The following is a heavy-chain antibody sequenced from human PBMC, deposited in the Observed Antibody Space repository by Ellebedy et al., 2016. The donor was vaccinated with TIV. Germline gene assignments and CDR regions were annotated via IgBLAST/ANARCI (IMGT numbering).Heavy chain of an antibody. V-gene: IGHV1-69*04. CDR2: TIPILGIA. Sequence: AASVKVSCKASGGTFSSYAISWVRQAPGQGLEWMGRTIPILGIANYAQKFQGRVTITADKSTSTAYMELSSLRSEDTAVYYCARGEWGEWLLVDYWGQGTLVTVSS. CDR1: GGTFSSYA. CDR3: ARGEWGEWLLVDY. D-gene: IGHD3-3*01. J-gene: IGHJ4*02.